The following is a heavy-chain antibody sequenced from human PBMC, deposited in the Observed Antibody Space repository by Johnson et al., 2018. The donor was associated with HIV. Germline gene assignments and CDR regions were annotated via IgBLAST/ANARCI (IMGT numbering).Heavy chain of an antibody. V-gene: IGHV3-33*06. Sequence: QMLLVESGGGVVQPGRSLRLSCAASGFTFSSYGMHWVRQAPGKGLESVAVIWYDGSNKYYEDSVRGRFTISRDSSKNTPYLQMNSLRVEDTAVYSCAKEDCTGYDERGEKDAFDIWGQGTMVTVSS. J-gene: IGHJ3*02. CDR1: GFTFSSYG. CDR2: IWYDGSNK. CDR3: AKEDCTGYDERGEKDAFDI. D-gene: IGHD2-8*02.